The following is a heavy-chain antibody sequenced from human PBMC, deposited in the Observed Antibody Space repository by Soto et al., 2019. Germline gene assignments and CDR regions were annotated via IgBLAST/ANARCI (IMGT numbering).Heavy chain of an antibody. J-gene: IGHJ6*02. CDR1: GFIFSDYY. CDR3: ARSSYDDELTGWSMDV. V-gene: IGHV3-30*09. CDR2: ISHDGSKK. D-gene: IGHD3-9*01. Sequence: QVQLVESGGGVVQPGRSLRLSCAASGFIFSDYYMHWVRQAPGKGLEWVAVISHDGSKKYYADSVKGRFAISRDNSKNPLYLQMNSLSPDDTAVNYCARSSYDDELTGWSMDVWGQGTMVTVSS.